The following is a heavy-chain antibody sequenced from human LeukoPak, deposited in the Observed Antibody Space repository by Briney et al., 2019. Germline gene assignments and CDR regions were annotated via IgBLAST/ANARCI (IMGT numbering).Heavy chain of an antibody. D-gene: IGHD1-26*01. Sequence: PSETLSLTCTVSGGSISSYYWSWIRQPAGKGLEWIGRIYTSGSTNYNPSLKSRVTMSVETSKKQFSLKLSSVTAADTAVYYCARSWSGRYLIANVYYFDYWGQGTLVTVSS. CDR2: IYTSGST. CDR3: ARSWSGRYLIANVYYFDY. J-gene: IGHJ4*02. CDR1: GGSISSYY. V-gene: IGHV4-4*07.